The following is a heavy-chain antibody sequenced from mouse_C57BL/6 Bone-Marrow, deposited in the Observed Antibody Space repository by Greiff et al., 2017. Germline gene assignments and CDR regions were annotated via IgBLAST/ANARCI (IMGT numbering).Heavy chain of an antibody. J-gene: IGHJ1*03. Sequence: EVKLVESGEGLVKPGGSLKLSCAASGFTFSSYAMSWVRQTPEKRLEWVAYISSGGDYIYYADTVKGRFTISRDNARKTLYLQMSSLKSEDTDMYYCTRDRTTVVASFPHWYFDVWGTGTTVTVSS. CDR3: TRDRTTVVASFPHWYFDV. CDR1: GFTFSSYA. CDR2: ISSGGDYI. V-gene: IGHV5-9-1*02. D-gene: IGHD1-1*01.